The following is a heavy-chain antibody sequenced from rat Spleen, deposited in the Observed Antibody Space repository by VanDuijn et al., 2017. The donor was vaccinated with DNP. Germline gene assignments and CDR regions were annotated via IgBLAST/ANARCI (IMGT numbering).Heavy chain of an antibody. V-gene: IGHV4-2*01. CDR1: GFNFNDYW. J-gene: IGHJ2*01. Sequence: EVKLVESGGGLVQPGRSLKLSCAASGFNFNDYWMGWVRQAPGKGLEWIGEINKDSRTIKYTPSLKDKFTISRDNAQNTLYLQMSKLGSEETAVYYCVRERTCVDYWGQGVLVTVSS. CDR2: INKDSRTI. CDR3: VRERTCVDY.